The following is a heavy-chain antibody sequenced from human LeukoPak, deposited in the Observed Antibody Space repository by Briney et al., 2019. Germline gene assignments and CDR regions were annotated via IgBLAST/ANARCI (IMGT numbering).Heavy chain of an antibody. Sequence: SETLSLTCTVSGGSISSYYWSWIRQPAGKGLEWIGRIYTSGSTNYNPSLKSRVTMSVDTSKNQFSLKLSSVTAADTAVYYCARVPRPYYYYYYMDVWGKGTTVTVSS. CDR1: GGSISSYY. J-gene: IGHJ6*03. CDR3: ARVPRPYYYYYYMDV. V-gene: IGHV4-4*07. CDR2: IYTSGST.